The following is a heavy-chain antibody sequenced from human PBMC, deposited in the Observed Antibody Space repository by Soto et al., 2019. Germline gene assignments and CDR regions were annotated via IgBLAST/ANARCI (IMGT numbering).Heavy chain of an antibody. J-gene: IGHJ4*02. CDR1: GTRFSNYV. Sequence: QVQLVQSGAEVKTPGSSLKVSCTVSGTRFSNYVISWVRQAPGQGLGWLGRIIPIFNTTQYPQKLQGRVTITADKSTNTASLELSSLRFDDTAVYYCAREGRGKKAGYNGLVSLGYWGQGTPVTVSS. CDR3: AREGRGKKAGYNGLVSLGY. D-gene: IGHD2-2*02. V-gene: IGHV1-69*06. CDR2: IIPIFNTT.